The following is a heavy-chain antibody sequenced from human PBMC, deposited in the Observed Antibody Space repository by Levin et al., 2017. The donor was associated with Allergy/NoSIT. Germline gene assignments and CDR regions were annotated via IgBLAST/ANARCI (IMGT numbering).Heavy chain of an antibody. CDR2: IYYSGST. V-gene: IGHV4-39*07. CDR1: GGSISSSSYY. CDR3: ARVRLDSSGWYFEMVGYFDY. D-gene: IGHD6-19*01. Sequence: GSLRLSCTVSGGSISSSSYYWGWIRQPPGKGLEWIGSIYYSGSTYYNPSLKSRVTISVDTSKNQFSLKLSSVTAADTAVYYCARVRLDSSGWYFEMVGYFDYWGQGTLVTVSS. J-gene: IGHJ4*02.